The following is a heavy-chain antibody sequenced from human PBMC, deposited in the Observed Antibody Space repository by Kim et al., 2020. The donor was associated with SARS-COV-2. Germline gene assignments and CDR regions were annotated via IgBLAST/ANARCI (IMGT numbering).Heavy chain of an antibody. D-gene: IGHD6-19*01. CDR3: ARGTRQWLVRGPYYYYMDV. V-gene: IGHV4-34*01. CDR2: INHSGGT. Sequence: SETLSLTCAVYGGSFSGYYWSWIRQPPGKGLEWIGEINHSGGTNYNPSLKSRVTISVETSKNQFSLKLSSVTAADTAVYYCARGTRQWLVRGPYYYYMDVWGKGTTVTVSS. CDR1: GGSFSGYY. J-gene: IGHJ6*03.